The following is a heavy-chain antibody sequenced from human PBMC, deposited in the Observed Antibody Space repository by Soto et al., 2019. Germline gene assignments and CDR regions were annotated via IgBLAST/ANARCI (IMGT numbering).Heavy chain of an antibody. CDR2: ISAYNGNT. J-gene: IGHJ3*02. CDR3: ARDSGYYDSSGYYPDAFDI. Sequence: GASVKVSCKASGYGFTSYDINWVRQATGQGLEWMGWISAYNGNTNYAQKLQGRVTMTTDTSTSTAYMELRSLRSDDTAVYYCARDSGYYDSSGYYPDAFDIWGQGTMVTVSS. D-gene: IGHD3-22*01. V-gene: IGHV1-18*01. CDR1: GYGFTSYD.